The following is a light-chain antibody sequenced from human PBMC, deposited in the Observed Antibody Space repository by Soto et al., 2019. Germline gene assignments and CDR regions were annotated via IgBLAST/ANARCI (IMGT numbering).Light chain of an antibody. Sequence: DIVLTQSPATLSSSPGERVTLSCGASQSVGSYLAWYQQTPGQAPRLLIYDATYRATGIPARFSGSGSGTDFTLSISSLEPEDFAVYYCQHRSGWLQTFGQGTKVEI. J-gene: IGKJ1*01. CDR1: QSVGSY. V-gene: IGKV3-11*01. CDR3: QHRSGWLQT. CDR2: DAT.